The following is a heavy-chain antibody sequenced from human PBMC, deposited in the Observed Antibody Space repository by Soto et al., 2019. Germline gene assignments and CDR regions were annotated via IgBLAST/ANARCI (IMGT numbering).Heavy chain of an antibody. CDR1: GGSIRSGDCY. CDR3: ARDAWSGYNYYYGMDV. D-gene: IGHD3-3*01. Sequence: SETLSLTCTVSGGSIRSGDCYWSWIRQPPGKGLEWIGYIYYSGSTYYNPSLKSRVTISVDTSKNQFSLKLSSVTAADTAVYYCARDAWSGYNYYYGMDVWGQGTTVTVSS. V-gene: IGHV4-30-4*01. J-gene: IGHJ6*02. CDR2: IYYSGST.